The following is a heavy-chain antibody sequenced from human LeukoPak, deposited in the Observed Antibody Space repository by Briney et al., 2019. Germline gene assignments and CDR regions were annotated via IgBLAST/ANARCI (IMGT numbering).Heavy chain of an antibody. CDR2: ISSSGSTI. J-gene: IGHJ4*02. Sequence: GGSLRLSCAASGFTFSSYEMNWVRQAPGKGLEWVSYISSSGSTIYYADSVKGRFTISRDNAKDSLYLQMNSLRGEDTAVYYCARDLGGGYNLIDGFDYWGQGTLVTVSS. D-gene: IGHD5-24*01. CDR3: ARDLGGGYNLIDGFDY. CDR1: GFTFSSYE. V-gene: IGHV3-48*03.